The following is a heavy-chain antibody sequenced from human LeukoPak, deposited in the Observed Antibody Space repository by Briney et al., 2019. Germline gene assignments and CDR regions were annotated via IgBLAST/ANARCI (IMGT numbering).Heavy chain of an antibody. V-gene: IGHV3-66*02. CDR2: IYSGGST. CDR3: ARGGGYYDSSGYYPYYGMDV. D-gene: IGHD3-22*01. CDR1: GFTVSSNY. Sequence: PGGSLRLSCAASGFTVSSNYMSWVRQAPGKGLEWVSVIYSGGSTYYADSVKGRFTISRDNSKNTLYLQMNSLRAEDTAVYYCARGGGYYDSSGYYPYYGMDVWGQGTTVTVSS. J-gene: IGHJ6*02.